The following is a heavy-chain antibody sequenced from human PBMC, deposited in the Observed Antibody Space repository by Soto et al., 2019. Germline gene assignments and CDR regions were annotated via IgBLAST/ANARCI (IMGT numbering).Heavy chain of an antibody. J-gene: IGHJ4*02. CDR3: ARGGVSTRTFDY. V-gene: IGHV5-51*01. D-gene: IGHD3-3*01. CDR2: IYPSDSDT. Sequence: PGESLKISCKGSGYNFAGYWIAWVRQMPGKGLELMGIIYPSDSDTRYRPSFQGQVAISADKSISSAYLQWSSLRASDTAMYYCARGGVSTRTFDYWGQGTPVTVSS. CDR1: GYNFAGYW.